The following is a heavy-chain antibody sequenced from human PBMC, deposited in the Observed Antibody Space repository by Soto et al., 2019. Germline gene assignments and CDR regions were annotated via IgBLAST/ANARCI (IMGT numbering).Heavy chain of an antibody. Sequence: LRLYWAGVGFALSSDGGHWVRQATGKGLEWGAGIWYDGSNKYYADSVKGRFTISRDNSKNTLYLQMNSLRAEDTAVYYCARVPGKQLDAYWGQGTLVTVSS. J-gene: IGHJ4*02. CDR2: IWYDGSNK. D-gene: IGHD6-13*01. CDR1: GFALSSDG. CDR3: ARVPGKQLDAY. V-gene: IGHV3-33*01.